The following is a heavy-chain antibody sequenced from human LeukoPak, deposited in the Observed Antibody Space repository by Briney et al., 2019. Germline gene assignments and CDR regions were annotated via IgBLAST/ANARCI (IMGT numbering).Heavy chain of an antibody. D-gene: IGHD3-10*01. CDR3: ARVPRRLMVRGVIPPYYYYMDV. V-gene: IGHV4-34*01. J-gene: IGHJ6*03. Sequence: KTGGSLRLSCAASGFTISNYAMSWVRQAPGKGLEWIGEINHSGSTNYNPSLKSRVTISVDTSKNQFSLKLSSVTAADTAVYYCARVPRRLMVRGVIPPYYYYMDVWGKGTTVTVSS. CDR2: INHSGST. CDR1: GFTISNYA.